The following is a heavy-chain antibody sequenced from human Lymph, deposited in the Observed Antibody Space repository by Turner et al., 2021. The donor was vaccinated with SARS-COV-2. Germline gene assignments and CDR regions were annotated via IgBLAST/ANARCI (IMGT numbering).Heavy chain of an antibody. CDR3: ATVLCTGSSCYYYGMDV. Sequence: QVQLVQSGAELKKPGASVKVSCKVSGYTLTELSMHWVRQAPGKGLEWMGGFDTEDGEIIYAQKFQGRVTMTEDTSTDTAYMELSSLRSEDTAVYYCATVLCTGSSCYYYGMDVWGQGTTVTVAS. CDR1: GYTLTELS. CDR2: FDTEDGEI. J-gene: IGHJ6*02. V-gene: IGHV1-24*01. D-gene: IGHD2-15*01.